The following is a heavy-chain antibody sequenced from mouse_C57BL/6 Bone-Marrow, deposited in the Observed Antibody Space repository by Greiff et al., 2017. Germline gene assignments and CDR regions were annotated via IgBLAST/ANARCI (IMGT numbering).Heavy chain of an antibody. V-gene: IGHV1-82*01. CDR3: AHDGYLYYFDY. D-gene: IGHD2-3*01. CDR1: GYAFSSSW. Sequence: QVQLQQSGPELVKPGASVKISCKASGYAFSSSWMNWVKQRPGKGLEWIGRIYPGDGDTNYNGKFKGKATLTADKSSSTAYMQLSSLTSEDSAVYFCAHDGYLYYFDYWGQGTTLTVSS. CDR2: IYPGDGDT. J-gene: IGHJ2*01.